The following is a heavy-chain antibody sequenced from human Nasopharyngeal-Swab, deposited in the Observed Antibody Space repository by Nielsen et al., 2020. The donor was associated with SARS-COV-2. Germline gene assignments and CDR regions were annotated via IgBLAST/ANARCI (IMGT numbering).Heavy chain of an antibody. CDR1: GFTFSSYG. V-gene: IGHV3-33*01. CDR3: ARERDYGDYAVFDY. J-gene: IGHJ4*02. CDR2: IWYDGSNK. D-gene: IGHD4-17*01. Sequence: GESLKISCAASGFTFSSYGMHWVRQAPGKGLEWVAVIWYDGSNKYYADSVKGRFTISRDNSKNTLYLQMNSLRAEDTAVYYCARERDYGDYAVFDYWGQGTLVTVSS.